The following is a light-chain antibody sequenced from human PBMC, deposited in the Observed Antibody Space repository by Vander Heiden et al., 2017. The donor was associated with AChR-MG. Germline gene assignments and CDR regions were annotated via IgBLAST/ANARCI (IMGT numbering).Light chain of an antibody. Sequence: DIQMTQSPSTLSASVGDRVTITCRASQSISSWLAWYQQKPGKAPKLLIYKASSLESGVPSRFSGSGSGTEFTLTISSLQPDDFAIYYCQQYNSYSPAFGQGTKLEIK. V-gene: IGKV1-5*03. CDR2: KAS. J-gene: IGKJ2*01. CDR1: QSISSW. CDR3: QQYNSYSPA.